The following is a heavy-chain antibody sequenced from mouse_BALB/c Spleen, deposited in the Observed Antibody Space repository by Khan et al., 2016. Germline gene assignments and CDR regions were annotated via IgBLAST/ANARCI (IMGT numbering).Heavy chain of an antibody. CDR1: GYSITSGYS. Sequence: EVKLLESGPDLVKPSQSLSLTCTVTGYSITSGYSWHWIRQFPGKKLEWMGYIHYSGTTNYNPSLKSRISMIRDTSKNQFFLQLNSVTTEDTATYFCTRIEYGNSYYIMDYWGQGTSVTVSS. CDR3: TRIEYGNSYYIMDY. CDR2: IHYSGTT. V-gene: IGHV3-1*02. J-gene: IGHJ4*01. D-gene: IGHD2-10*02.